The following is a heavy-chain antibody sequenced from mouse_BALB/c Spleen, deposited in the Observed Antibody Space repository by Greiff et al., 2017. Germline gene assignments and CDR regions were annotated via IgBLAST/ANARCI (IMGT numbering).Heavy chain of an antibody. Sequence: EVKLMESGGGLVQPGGSMKLSCVASGFTFSNYWMNWVRQSPEKGLEWVAEIRLKSNNYATHYAESVKGRFTISRDDSKSSVYLQMNNLRAEDTGIYYCTSQPPRYYDYDDWFAYWGQGTLVTVSA. V-gene: IGHV6-6*02. D-gene: IGHD2-4*01. CDR2: IRLKSNNYAT. J-gene: IGHJ3*01. CDR1: GFTFSNYW. CDR3: TSQPPRYYDYDDWFAY.